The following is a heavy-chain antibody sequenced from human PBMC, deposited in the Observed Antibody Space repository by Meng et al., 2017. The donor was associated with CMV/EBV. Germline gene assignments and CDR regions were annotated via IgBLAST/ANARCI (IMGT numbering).Heavy chain of an antibody. D-gene: IGHD5-24*01. CDR1: GFTVSSDY. V-gene: IGHV3-53*01. CDR2: IYSGGST. J-gene: IGHJ3*02. Sequence: GGSLRLSCAVSGFTVSSDYMSWVRQAPGKGLEWVSAIYSGGSTYYADSVKGRCTISRDNSKNTLYLQMNSLRAEDTAVYYCAREAVLMATIPPAFDIWGQGTMVTVSS. CDR3: AREAVLMATIPPAFDI.